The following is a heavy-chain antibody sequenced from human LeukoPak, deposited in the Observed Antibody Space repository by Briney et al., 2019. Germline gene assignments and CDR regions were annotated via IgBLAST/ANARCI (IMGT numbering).Heavy chain of an antibody. CDR3: AKDQGYACSTANCYPDY. D-gene: IGHD2-2*01. V-gene: IGHV3-23*01. CDR1: GFTLSNYA. Sequence: GGSLTLSCVASGFTLSNYAMTWVRQAPGKGLEGVSAISGSGCSSYYADSVKGRVTISRDTSKHTLYLLMNSLRVEDTALYYCAKDQGYACSTANCYPDYWGQGTLVTVSS. CDR2: ISGSGCSS. J-gene: IGHJ4*02.